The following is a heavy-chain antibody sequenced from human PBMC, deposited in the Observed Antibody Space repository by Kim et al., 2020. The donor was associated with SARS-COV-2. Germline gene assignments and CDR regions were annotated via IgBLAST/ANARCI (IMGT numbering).Heavy chain of an antibody. Sequence: SLKGRVTISVDTSKNQFSLKLSSVTAADTAVYYCAVVPYYYDSSGYYSDYWGQGTLVTVSS. D-gene: IGHD3-22*01. CDR3: AVVPYYYDSSGYYSDY. V-gene: IGHV4-31*02. J-gene: IGHJ4*02.